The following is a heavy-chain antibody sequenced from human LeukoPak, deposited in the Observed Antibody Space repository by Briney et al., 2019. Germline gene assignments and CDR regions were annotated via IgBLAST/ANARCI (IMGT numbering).Heavy chain of an antibody. CDR2: ISNSGGST. CDR3: ARVAWGLLNAFDI. V-gene: IGHV3-23*01. D-gene: IGHD1-26*01. Sequence: PGGTLRLSCAASGFTFSSYGMSWVRQAPGKGLEWVSTISNSGGSTHNADSVKGRFTISRDNSKNTLYLQMNSLRAEDTAVYYCARVAWGLLNAFDIWGQGTMVTVSS. CDR1: GFTFSSYG. J-gene: IGHJ3*02.